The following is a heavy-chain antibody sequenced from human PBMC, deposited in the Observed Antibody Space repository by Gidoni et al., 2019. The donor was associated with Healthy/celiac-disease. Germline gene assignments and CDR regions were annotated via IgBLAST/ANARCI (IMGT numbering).Heavy chain of an antibody. V-gene: IGHV1-69*06. CDR2: IIPIFGTA. D-gene: IGHD2-15*01. CDR3: ARVLGYCSGGSCYDLYYYYYGMDV. J-gene: IGHJ6*02. CDR1: GGTFSSYA. Sequence: QVQLVQSGAEVKKPGSSVKVSCKASGGTFSSYAISWVRQAPGQGLEWMGGIIPIFGTANYAQKFQGRGTITADKSTSTAYMELSSLRSEDTAVYYCARVLGYCSGGSCYDLYYYYYGMDVWGQGTTVTVSS.